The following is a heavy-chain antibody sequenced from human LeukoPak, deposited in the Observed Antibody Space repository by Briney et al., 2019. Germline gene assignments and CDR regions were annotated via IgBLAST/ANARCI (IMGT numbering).Heavy chain of an antibody. D-gene: IGHD3-16*01. Sequence: PGGSLRLSCAASGFTFDDYDMNWVRHAPGKGLEWVSLISGDGGSTYYADSVKGRFTISRDNSKNSLYVEMNSLRTEDTALYYCAKAGPLGGWWYFDLWGRGTLVTVSS. J-gene: IGHJ2*01. CDR3: AKAGPLGGWWYFDL. V-gene: IGHV3-43*02. CDR1: GFTFDDYD. CDR2: ISGDGGST.